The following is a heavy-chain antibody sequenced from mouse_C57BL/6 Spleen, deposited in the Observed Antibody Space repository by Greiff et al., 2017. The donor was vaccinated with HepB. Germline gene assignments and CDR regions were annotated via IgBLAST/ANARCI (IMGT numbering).Heavy chain of an antibody. D-gene: IGHD1-1*01. V-gene: IGHV5-9-1*02. CDR1: GFTFSSYA. CDR3: TRDLITTVVATPFDY. Sequence: EVQLVESGAGLVKPGGSLKLSCAASGFTFSSYAMSWVRQTPEKRLEWVAYISSGGDYIYYADTVKGRFTISRDNARNTLYLQMSSLKSEDTAMYYCTRDLITTVVATPFDYWGQGTTLTVSS. J-gene: IGHJ2*01. CDR2: ISSGGDYI.